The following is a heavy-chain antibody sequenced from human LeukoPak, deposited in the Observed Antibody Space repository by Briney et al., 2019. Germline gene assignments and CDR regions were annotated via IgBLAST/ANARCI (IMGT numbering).Heavy chain of an antibody. Sequence: PGGSLRLSCAASGFTFSSYWMSWVRQAPGKGLEWVSLIYAGGNTYYADSVKGRFTVSRDNSNNTLYLQMSSLRADDTAVYYCAREKRFSYGYDYYYGMDVWGQGTTVTVSS. CDR1: GFTFSSYW. V-gene: IGHV3-53*01. J-gene: IGHJ6*02. CDR3: AREKRFSYGYDYYYGMDV. CDR2: IYAGGNT. D-gene: IGHD5-18*01.